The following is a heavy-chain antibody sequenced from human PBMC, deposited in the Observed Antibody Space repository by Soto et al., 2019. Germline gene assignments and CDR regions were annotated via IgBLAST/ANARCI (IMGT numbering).Heavy chain of an antibody. D-gene: IGHD2-15*01. CDR3: AKVGLGYCSGGSCSHFDY. Sequence: GGSLRLSCAASGFTFSSYAMSWVRQAPGKGLEWVSAISGSGGSTYYADSVKGRFTISRDNSKNTLYLQMNSLRAEDTAVYYCAKVGLGYCSGGSCSHFDYWGQGTLVTVSS. CDR1: GFTFSSYA. J-gene: IGHJ4*02. V-gene: IGHV3-23*01. CDR2: ISGSGGST.